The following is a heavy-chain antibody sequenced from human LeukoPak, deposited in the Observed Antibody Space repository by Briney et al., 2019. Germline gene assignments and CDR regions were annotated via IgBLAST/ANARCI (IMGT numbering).Heavy chain of an antibody. D-gene: IGHD1-26*01. V-gene: IGHV3-7*01. CDR1: GFTFSSYS. CDR2: IKQDGSEK. J-gene: IGHJ4*02. CDR3: ARDGWWELLRYFDY. Sequence: GGSLRLSCAASGFTFSSYSMSWVRQAPGKGLEWVANIKQDGSEKYYVDSVKGRFTISRDNAKNSLYLQMNSLRAEDTAVYYCARDGWWELLRYFDYWGQGTLVTVSS.